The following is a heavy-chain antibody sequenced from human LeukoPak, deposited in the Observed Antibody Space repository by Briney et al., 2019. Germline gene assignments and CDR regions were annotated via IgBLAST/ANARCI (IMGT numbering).Heavy chain of an antibody. CDR2: ISAYNGNT. Sequence: ASVKVSCKASGFTFTTYGISWVRQAPGQGLEWMGWISAYNGNTNYAQKLQGRVTMATETSTSTAYMQLRSLRSDDTAVYYCARLKSNYYDSSGYYDYWGQGTLVTASS. CDR3: ARLKSNYYDSSGYYDY. CDR1: GFTFTTYG. V-gene: IGHV1-18*01. D-gene: IGHD3-22*01. J-gene: IGHJ4*02.